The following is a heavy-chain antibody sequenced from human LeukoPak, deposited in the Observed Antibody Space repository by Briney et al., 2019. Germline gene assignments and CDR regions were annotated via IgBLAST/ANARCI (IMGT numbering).Heavy chain of an antibody. Sequence: SETLSLTCAVYGGSFSGYHWSWIRQPPGKGLEWIGEINHSGSTYYNPSLKNRVTISVDTSKNQFSLKLSSVTAADTAVYYCARVGCSGGSCYGVTNWFDPWGQGTLVTVSS. CDR3: ARVGCSGGSCYGVTNWFDP. V-gene: IGHV4-34*01. J-gene: IGHJ5*02. CDR1: GGSFSGYH. D-gene: IGHD2-15*01. CDR2: INHSGST.